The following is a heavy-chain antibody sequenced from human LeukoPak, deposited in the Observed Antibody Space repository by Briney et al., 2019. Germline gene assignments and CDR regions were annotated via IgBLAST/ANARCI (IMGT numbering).Heavy chain of an antibody. CDR3: ATSRKDSSGYTEV. CDR1: GGTFSSYA. J-gene: IGHJ4*02. V-gene: IGHV1-69*13. D-gene: IGHD3-22*01. Sequence: SVKVSCKASGGTFSSYAISWVRQAPGQGLEWMGGIIPIFGTANYAQKFQGRVTITADESTSTAYMELSSLRSEDTAVYYCATSRKDSSGYTEVWGQGTLVTVSS. CDR2: IIPIFGTA.